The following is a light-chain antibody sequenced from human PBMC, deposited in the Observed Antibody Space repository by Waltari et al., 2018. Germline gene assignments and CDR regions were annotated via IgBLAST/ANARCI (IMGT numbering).Light chain of an antibody. J-gene: IGLJ2*01. Sequence: QSALTQPASMSGSPGQSITISCTGTSSDVDGFNFVSWYQQYPGKAPKLIIYDVANRPAGVPHRFSGSRSGNTASLTISGLQAEDEADYYCSSYTSVNTRFGGGTKLTVL. CDR3: SSYTSVNTR. CDR2: DVA. CDR1: SSDVDGFNF. V-gene: IGLV2-14*03.